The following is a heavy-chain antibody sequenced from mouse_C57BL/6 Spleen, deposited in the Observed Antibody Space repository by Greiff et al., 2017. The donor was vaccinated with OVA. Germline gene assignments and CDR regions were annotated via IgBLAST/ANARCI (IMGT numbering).Heavy chain of an antibody. CDR1: GYTFTSYW. V-gene: IGHV1-64*01. CDR2: IHPNSGST. CDR3: ARFDYGDAMDY. D-gene: IGHD2-4*01. J-gene: IGHJ4*01. Sequence: QVQLQQSGAELVKPGASVKLSCKASGYTFTSYWMHWVKQRPGQGLEWIGMIHPNSGSTNYNEKFKSKATLTVDKSSSTAYMQLSSLTSEDSAVYYCARFDYGDAMDYWGQGTSVTVSS.